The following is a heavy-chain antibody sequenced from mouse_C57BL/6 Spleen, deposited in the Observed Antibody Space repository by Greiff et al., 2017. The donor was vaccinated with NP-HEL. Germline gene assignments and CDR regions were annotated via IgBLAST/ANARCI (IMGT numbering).Heavy chain of an antibody. CDR1: GYTFTSYW. D-gene: IGHD1-1*01. V-gene: IGHV1-55*01. CDR2: IYPGSGST. Sequence: QVHVKQPGAELVKPGASVKMSCKASGYTFTSYWITWVKQRPGQGLEWIGDIYPGSGSTNYNEKFKSKATLTVDTSSSTAYMQLSSLTSEDSAVYYCARGYYYGRRYFDVWGTGTTVTVSS. CDR3: ARGYYYGRRYFDV. J-gene: IGHJ1*03.